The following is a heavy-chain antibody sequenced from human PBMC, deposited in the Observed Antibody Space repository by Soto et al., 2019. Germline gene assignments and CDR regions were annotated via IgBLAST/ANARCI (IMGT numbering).Heavy chain of an antibody. J-gene: IGHJ4*02. CDR2: ISAYNGNT. V-gene: IGHV1-18*01. CDR1: GYTFTSYG. D-gene: IGHD6-6*01. Sequence: ASVKVSCKASGYTFTSYGISWVRQAPGQGLEWMGWISAYNGNTNYAQKLQGRVTMTTDTSTSTAYMELRSLRSDDTAVYYCAREVQEYRSSSGPFDYWGQGNLVTVSS. CDR3: AREVQEYRSSSGPFDY.